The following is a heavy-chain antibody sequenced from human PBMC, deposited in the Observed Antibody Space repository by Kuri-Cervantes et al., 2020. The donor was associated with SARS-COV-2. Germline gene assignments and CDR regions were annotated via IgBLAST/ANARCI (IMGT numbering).Heavy chain of an antibody. J-gene: IGHJ4*02. CDR2: ISYDGSNK. CDR1: GFTFSSYA. Sequence: LSLTCAASGFTFSSYAMSWVRQAPGKGLEWVAVISYDGSNKYYADSVKGRFTISRDNSKNTLYLQMNSLRAEDTAVYYCAKASTHVDIVATRGWGQGTLVTVSS. V-gene: IGHV3-30*18. CDR3: AKASTHVDIVATRG. D-gene: IGHD5-12*01.